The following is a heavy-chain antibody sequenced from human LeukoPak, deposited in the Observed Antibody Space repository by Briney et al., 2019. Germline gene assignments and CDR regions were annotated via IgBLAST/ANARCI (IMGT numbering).Heavy chain of an antibody. J-gene: IGHJ3*02. CDR2: IYYSGST. CDR3: AREGLRWQQEDAFDI. V-gene: IGHV4-31*03. D-gene: IGHD4-23*01. Sequence: PSETLSLTCTVSGVSISSGGYYWSWIRQHPGKGLEWIGYIYYSGSTYYNPSLKSRVTISVDTSKNQFSLKLSSVTAADTAVYYCAREGLRWQQEDAFDIWGQGTMVTVSS. CDR1: GVSISSGGYY.